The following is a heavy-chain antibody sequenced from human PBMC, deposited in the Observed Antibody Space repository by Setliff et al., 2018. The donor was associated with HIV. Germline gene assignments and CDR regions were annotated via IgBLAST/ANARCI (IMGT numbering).Heavy chain of an antibody. CDR2: ISSYNGDP. Sequence: ASVKVSCKASGYTLATHGISWVRQAPGQGLEWMGWISSYNGDPTYAQKFQGRLTMTTDTSTSTVYMELRSLRSDDTAVYYCARDSPPQLQDYYYGMDVWGQGTTVTVSS. J-gene: IGHJ6*02. CDR3: ARDSPPQLQDYYYGMDV. D-gene: IGHD3-10*01. CDR1: GYTLATHG. V-gene: IGHV1-18*01.